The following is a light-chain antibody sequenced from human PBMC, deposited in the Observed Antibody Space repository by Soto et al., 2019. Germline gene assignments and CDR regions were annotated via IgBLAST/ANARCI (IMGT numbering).Light chain of an antibody. CDR3: QQYGRA. CDR2: GAS. J-gene: IGKJ1*01. V-gene: IGKV3-20*01. Sequence: ENVLTQSPGTLSLSPGEKATLPCRASQSVSSSYLAWYQQKPGQAPRLLIYGASSRATGIPDRFSGSGSGTDFTLTISRLEPEDFAVYYCQQYGRAFGQGTKV. CDR1: QSVSSSY.